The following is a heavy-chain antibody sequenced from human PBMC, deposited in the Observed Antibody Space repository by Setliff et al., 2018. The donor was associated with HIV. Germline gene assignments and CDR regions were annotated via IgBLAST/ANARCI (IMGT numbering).Heavy chain of an antibody. J-gene: IGHJ6*03. CDR2: IYYTGSP. CDR3: ARGGGTSSPIDYHYYIDV. CDR1: GGSISSGSYY. D-gene: IGHD6-6*01. V-gene: IGHV4-39*01. Sequence: PSETLSLTCTVSGGSISSGSYYWSWIRQHPGKGLEWIGGIYYTGSPFYNPSLKSRVTISVDTSNNQFSLKLSSVTAADTAVYYCARGGGTSSPIDYHYYIDVWGKGTTVTVSS.